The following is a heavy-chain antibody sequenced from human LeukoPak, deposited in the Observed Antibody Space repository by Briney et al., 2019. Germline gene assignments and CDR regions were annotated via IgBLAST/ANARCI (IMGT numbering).Heavy chain of an antibody. CDR2: IIPIFGTA. D-gene: IGHD3-16*01. Sequence: SVKVSCKASGGTFSSYAISWVRQAPGQGLEWMGGIIPIFGTANYAQKFQGRVTITADESTSTAYMELSSLRSEDTAVYYCARDRRGDLHDAFDIWGQGTMVTVSS. CDR3: ARDRRGDLHDAFDI. CDR1: GGTFSSYA. V-gene: IGHV1-69*01. J-gene: IGHJ3*02.